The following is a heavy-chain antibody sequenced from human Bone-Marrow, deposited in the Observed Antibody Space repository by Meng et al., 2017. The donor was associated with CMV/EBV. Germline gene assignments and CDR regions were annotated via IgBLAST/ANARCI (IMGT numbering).Heavy chain of an antibody. CDR3: ARLNDILTGYCDY. V-gene: IGHV4-39*01. CDR2: IYYSGST. J-gene: IGHJ4*02. D-gene: IGHD3-9*01. CDR1: GDSIKNINYY. Sequence: GSLRLSCTVSGDSIKNINYYWGWIRQSPGKGLEWIGSIYYSGSTYYNPSLKSRVTISVDTSKNQFSLKLSSVTAADTAVYYCARLNDILTGYCDYWGQGTLVTVSS.